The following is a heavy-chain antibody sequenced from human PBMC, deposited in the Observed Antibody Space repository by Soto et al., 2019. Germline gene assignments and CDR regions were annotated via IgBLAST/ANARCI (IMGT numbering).Heavy chain of an antibody. CDR1: GDSIKHYY. CDR3: AKFCRTEEERFTLDS. CDR2: IYYTGST. V-gene: IGHV4-59*01. Sequence: SETLSLTCTVSGDSIKHYYWSWIRQPPGKRLEWIGYIYYTGSTTYNPSLESRVTMSVDTSKNQFSLKLSSVNAADTAVYYCAKFCRTEEERFTLDSSGRATVVTVSS. D-gene: IGHD1-1*01. J-gene: IGHJ4*02.